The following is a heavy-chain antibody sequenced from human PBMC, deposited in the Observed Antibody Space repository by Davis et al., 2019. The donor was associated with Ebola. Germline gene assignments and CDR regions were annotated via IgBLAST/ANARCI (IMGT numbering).Heavy chain of an antibody. D-gene: IGHD2-15*01. CDR3: PRVVRDELLFHGMDV. CDR2: IYYSGTT. V-gene: IGHV4-59*01. J-gene: IGHJ6*02. CDR1: GGSISSYY. Sequence: MPSETLSLTCTVSGGSISSYYWSWIRQPPGKGLEWIGGIYYSGTTNYNPSLKSRVTISVDTSKNQFSLKLSSVTAADTAVYYCPRVVRDELLFHGMDVWGQGTTVTVSS.